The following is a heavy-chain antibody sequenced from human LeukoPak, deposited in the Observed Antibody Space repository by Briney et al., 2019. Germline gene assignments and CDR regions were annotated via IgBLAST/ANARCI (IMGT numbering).Heavy chain of an antibody. CDR3: ARFAAGGSYYYYMDV. V-gene: IGHV3-48*01. CDR1: GFTFSSYT. D-gene: IGHD6-25*01. Sequence: GGSLRLSCAASGFTFSSYTMNWVRQPPGKGLEWVSNIGTSSTTIYYADSVKGRFTISRDNAKNSLHLQMNSLRADDTAVYYCARFAAGGSYYYYMDVWGKGTTVTVS. CDR2: IGTSSTTI. J-gene: IGHJ6*03.